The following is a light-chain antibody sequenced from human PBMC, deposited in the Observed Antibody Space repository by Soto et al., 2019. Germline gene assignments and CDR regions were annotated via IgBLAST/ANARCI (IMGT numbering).Light chain of an antibody. CDR3: QQYNRWPLT. CDR2: TAS. CDR1: QGISSY. V-gene: IGKV1-9*01. Sequence: IQLTQSPSSLSASVGDRVTITCRASQGISSYLAWYQQKPGKAPKLLIYTASTLQSGVPSRFSGSGSGTEFTLTISSLQPEDFATYYCQQYNRWPLTFGGGTKVDIK. J-gene: IGKJ4*01.